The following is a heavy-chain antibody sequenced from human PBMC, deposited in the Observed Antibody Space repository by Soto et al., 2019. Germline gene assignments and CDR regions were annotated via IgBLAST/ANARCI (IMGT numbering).Heavy chain of an antibody. Sequence: ASVKVSCKASGYTFTSYGISWVRQAPGQGLEWMGWISAYNGNTNYAQKLQGRVTMTTDTSTSTAYMELRSLRSDDTAVYYCARGPNYASAKLWFGHLLLANWFDTWGQGTLVTVSS. CDR1: GYTFTSYG. CDR2: ISAYNGNT. J-gene: IGHJ5*02. V-gene: IGHV1-18*01. D-gene: IGHD3-10*01. CDR3: ARGPNYASAKLWFGHLLLANWFDT.